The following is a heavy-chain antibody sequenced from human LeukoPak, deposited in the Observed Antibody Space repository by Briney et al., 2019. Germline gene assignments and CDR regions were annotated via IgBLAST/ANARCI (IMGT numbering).Heavy chain of an antibody. CDR3: ASPSYCSGGSCYEPKSVVYYYYGMDV. V-gene: IGHV3-66*01. CDR1: GFTVSSNY. J-gene: IGHJ6*02. D-gene: IGHD2-15*01. CDR2: IYSGGST. Sequence: GGSLRLSCAASGFTVSSNYMSWVRQAPGKGLEWVSVIYSGGSTYYADSVKGRFTISRDNSKNTLYLQMNSLRAEDTAVYYCASPSYCSGGSCYEPKSVVYYYYGMDVWGQGTTVTVSS.